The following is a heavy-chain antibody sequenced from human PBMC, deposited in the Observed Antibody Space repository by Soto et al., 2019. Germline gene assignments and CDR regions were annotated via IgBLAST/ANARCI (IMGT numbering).Heavy chain of an antibody. Sequence: QVQLVQSGAAVKKPGASVKVSCKASGYTFTHYYIHWVRQAPGQGLEWMGIINPNGGSTTYAQKFRAGFTMTRDTSTSTVYMELSSLRSEDSAVYYCATSVNSAMAFDYWGQGTLVTVSS. CDR3: ATSVNSAMAFDY. CDR2: INPNGGST. V-gene: IGHV1-46*01. J-gene: IGHJ4*02. D-gene: IGHD5-18*01. CDR1: GYTFTHYY.